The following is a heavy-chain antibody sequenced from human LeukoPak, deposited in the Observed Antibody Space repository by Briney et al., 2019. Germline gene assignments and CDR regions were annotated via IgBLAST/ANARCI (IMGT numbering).Heavy chain of an antibody. CDR3: ARGNHYGSGSYRWIGYY. V-gene: IGHV1-2*02. D-gene: IGHD3-10*01. Sequence: GASVKVCCKASEYTFTGYYIHWVRQAPGQGLEWMGWINPNSGGTNYAQKFQGRVTMTRDTSISTAYMELSRLISDDTAVYYCARGNHYGSGSYRWIGYYWGQGTLVTVSS. J-gene: IGHJ4*02. CDR2: INPNSGGT. CDR1: EYTFTGYY.